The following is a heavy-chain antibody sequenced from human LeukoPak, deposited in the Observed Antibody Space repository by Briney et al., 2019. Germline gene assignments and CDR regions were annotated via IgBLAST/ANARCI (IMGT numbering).Heavy chain of an antibody. Sequence: PSETLSLTGAVYGGSFSGYYWSWIRQPPGKGLEWIGEINHSGSTNYNPSLKSRVTISVDTSKNQFSLKLSSVTAADTAVYYCARFDGVYDSSGYYFDYWGQGTLVTVSS. J-gene: IGHJ4*02. CDR1: GGSFSGYY. V-gene: IGHV4-34*01. CDR2: INHSGST. D-gene: IGHD3-22*01. CDR3: ARFDGVYDSSGYYFDY.